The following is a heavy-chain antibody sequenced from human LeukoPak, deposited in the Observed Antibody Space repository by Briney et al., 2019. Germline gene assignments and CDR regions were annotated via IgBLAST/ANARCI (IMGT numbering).Heavy chain of an antibody. CDR1: GFPFSSYS. V-gene: IGHV3-21*01. Sequence: GASLKISCAASGFPFSSYSMNWVRQAPGKGLKWVSSITPSSSYIYYADSVKGRLTISRDNAKYSLYLQMNSLRVEDTAVYYCASSSGRYIDWGQGTLVTVSS. D-gene: IGHD6-19*01. J-gene: IGHJ4*02. CDR3: ASSSGRYID. CDR2: ITPSSSYI.